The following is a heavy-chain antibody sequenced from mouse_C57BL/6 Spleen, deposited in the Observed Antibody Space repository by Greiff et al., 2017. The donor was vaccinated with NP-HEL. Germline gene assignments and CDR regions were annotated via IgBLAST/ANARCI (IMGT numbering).Heavy chain of an antibody. CDR3: ARPSGQLRLPWFAY. J-gene: IGHJ3*01. D-gene: IGHD3-2*02. V-gene: IGHV1-55*01. Sequence: QVQLQQPGAELVKPGASVKMSCKASGYTFTSYWITWVKQRPGQGLEWIGDIYPGSGSTNYNEKFKGKATFTADTSSNTAYMQLSSLTTEDSAIYYCARPSGQLRLPWFAYWGQGTLVTVSA. CDR1: GYTFTSYW. CDR2: IYPGSGST.